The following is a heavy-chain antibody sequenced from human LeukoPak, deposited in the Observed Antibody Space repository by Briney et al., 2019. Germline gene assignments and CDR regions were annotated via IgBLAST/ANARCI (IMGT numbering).Heavy chain of an antibody. Sequence: SETLSLTCAVYGGSFSGYYWSWIRQPPGKGLEWIGEINHSGSTDYNPSLKSRVTISVDTSKNQFSLKLSSVTAADTAVYYCARAPSILTGYYDFDYWGQGTLVTVSS. CDR3: ARAPSILTGYYDFDY. V-gene: IGHV4-34*01. D-gene: IGHD3-9*01. CDR2: INHSGST. J-gene: IGHJ4*02. CDR1: GGSFSGYY.